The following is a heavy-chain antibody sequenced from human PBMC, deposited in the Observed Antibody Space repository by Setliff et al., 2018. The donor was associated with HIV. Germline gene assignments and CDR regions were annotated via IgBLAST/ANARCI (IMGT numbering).Heavy chain of an antibody. CDR2: ISTYSDET. CDR3: ARDVEHMMDV. Sequence: ASVKVSCKPSGYTFTSYGLSWARQAPGQGLEWMGWISTYSDETSYAQTLQGRVTMTTDTSTSTAYMELRRLTFDDTAVYYCARDVEHMMDVWGQGTTVTVSS. J-gene: IGHJ6*02. V-gene: IGHV1-18*01. CDR1: GYTFTSYG.